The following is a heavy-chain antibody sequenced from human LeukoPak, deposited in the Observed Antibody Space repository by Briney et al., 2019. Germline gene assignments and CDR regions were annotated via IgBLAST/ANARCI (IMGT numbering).Heavy chain of an antibody. CDR1: GFTFSSYG. V-gene: IGHV3-30*02. Sequence: GGSLRLSCAASGFTFSSYGMHWVRQAPGKGLEWVAFIRYDGSNKYYADSVKGRFTISRDNSKNTLYLQMNSLRAEDTAVYYCAKAPGRGSSSWYGSYYYYYYMDVWGKGTTVTISS. CDR2: IRYDGSNK. D-gene: IGHD6-13*01. J-gene: IGHJ6*03. CDR3: AKAPGRGSSSWYGSYYYYYYMDV.